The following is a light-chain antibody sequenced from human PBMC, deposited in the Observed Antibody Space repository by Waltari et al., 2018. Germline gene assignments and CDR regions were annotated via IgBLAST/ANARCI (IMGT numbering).Light chain of an antibody. CDR2: DAS. CDR1: QSVSSY. J-gene: IGKJ2*01. CDR3: QQRSNWPPT. V-gene: IGKV3-11*01. Sequence: EIVLTQSPATLSLSPGERATLSCRASQSVSSYLAWYQQKTGQAPRLLIYDASNRATGIPAKFSGSGSGTDFTLTISSLEPEDFAVYYCQQRSNWPPTLGQGTKLEIK.